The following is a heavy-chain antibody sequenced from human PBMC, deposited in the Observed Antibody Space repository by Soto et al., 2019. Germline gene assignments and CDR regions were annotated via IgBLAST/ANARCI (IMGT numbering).Heavy chain of an antibody. CDR1: GYSFTGHY. CDR2: IIPGGVNK. CDR3: ARDSPPFDP. Sequence: GASVKVSCKAFGYSFTGHYMHWVRQAPGQGLEWMGTIIPGGVNKAYAQKFQGRVTMTSDTSTSTVYMELTSLTSEDTAIYYCARDSPPFDPWGQGTLVTVSS. V-gene: IGHV1-46*01. J-gene: IGHJ5*02.